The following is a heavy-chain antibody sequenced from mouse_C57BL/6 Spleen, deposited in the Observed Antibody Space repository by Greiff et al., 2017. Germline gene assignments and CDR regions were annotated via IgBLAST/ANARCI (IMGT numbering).Heavy chain of an antibody. D-gene: IGHD3-2*02. CDR2: IDPETGGT. CDR1: GYTFTDYE. J-gene: IGHJ3*01. Sequence: QVQLQQSGAELVRPGASVTLSCKASGYTFTDYEMHWVKQTPVHGLEWIGAIDPETGGTAYNQKFKGKAILTADKSSSTAYMELRSLTSEDSAVYYCTGGLRLRRFAYWGQGTLVTVSA. V-gene: IGHV1-15*01. CDR3: TGGLRLRRFAY.